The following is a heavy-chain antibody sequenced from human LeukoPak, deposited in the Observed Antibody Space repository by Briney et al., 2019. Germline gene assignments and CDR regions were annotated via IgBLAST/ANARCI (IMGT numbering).Heavy chain of an antibody. V-gene: IGHV4-31*03. CDR3: ARDVGHGYLANDY. D-gene: IGHD5-24*01. J-gene: IGHJ4*02. Sequence: PSETLSLTCTVSGGSISSGSYYWSWIRQYPGNILEWFGYFYYSGSTYYNPSLKTRFTVSVDTSEYQFYLEVTSVTAADSFVYYCARDVGHGYLANDYWGQGTLVTVSS. CDR1: GGSISSGSYY. CDR2: FYYSGST.